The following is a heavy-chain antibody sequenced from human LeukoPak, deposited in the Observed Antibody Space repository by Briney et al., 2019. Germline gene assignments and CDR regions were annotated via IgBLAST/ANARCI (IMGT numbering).Heavy chain of an antibody. CDR2: INPNSGGT. D-gene: IGHD3-3*01. Sequence: ASVQVSCQASGYTFTCYYMHWVRPAPGQGLEWMGWINPNSGGTNYAQKFQGWVTMTRDTSISTAYMELSRLRSDDTAVYYCARSRGTTYYDFWSGHSSDYFDYWGQGTLVTVSS. CDR1: GYTFTCYY. J-gene: IGHJ4*02. V-gene: IGHV1-2*04. CDR3: ARSRGTTYYDFWSGHSSDYFDY.